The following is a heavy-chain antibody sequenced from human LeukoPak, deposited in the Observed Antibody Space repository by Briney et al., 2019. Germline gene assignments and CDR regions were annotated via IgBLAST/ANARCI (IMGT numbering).Heavy chain of an antibody. V-gene: IGHV3-30*03. CDR3: AREVLMGARYFDY. D-gene: IGHD3-16*01. Sequence: GGSLRLSCAASGFTFSSYGMPWVRQAPGKGLEWVAVISYDGSNKYYADSVKGRFTISRDNSKNTLYLQMNSLRAEDTAVYYCAREVLMGARYFDYWGQGTLVTVSS. CDR2: ISYDGSNK. CDR1: GFTFSSYG. J-gene: IGHJ4*02.